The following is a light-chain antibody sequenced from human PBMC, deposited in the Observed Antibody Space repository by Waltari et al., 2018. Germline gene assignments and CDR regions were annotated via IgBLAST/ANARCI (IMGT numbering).Light chain of an antibody. J-gene: IGLJ2*01. CDR1: SSDVGTYNL. CDR3: CSFAGSSPHVV. Sequence: QSALTQPASVSGSPGQSITIPCTGTSSDVGTYNLVPWYQLHPGKAPKLIIYESTKRPSGVSSRFSGSKSGNTASLTISGLQAEDEADYYCCSFAGSSPHVVFGGGTKLTVL. V-gene: IGLV2-23*01. CDR2: EST.